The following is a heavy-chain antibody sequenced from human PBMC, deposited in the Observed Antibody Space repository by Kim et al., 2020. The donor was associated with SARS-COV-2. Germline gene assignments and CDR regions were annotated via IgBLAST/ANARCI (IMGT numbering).Heavy chain of an antibody. CDR2: IYYSGST. D-gene: IGHD3-9*01. V-gene: IGHV4-59*01. Sequence: SETLSLTCSVSGGSISSYYWSWIRQPPGKGLEWIGYIYYSGSTNYNPSLKSRVTISVDTSKNQFSLKLSSVTAADTAVYYCARSRYFDWSHETWGQGTLVTVSS. J-gene: IGHJ4*02. CDR1: GGSISSYY. CDR3: ARSRYFDWSHET.